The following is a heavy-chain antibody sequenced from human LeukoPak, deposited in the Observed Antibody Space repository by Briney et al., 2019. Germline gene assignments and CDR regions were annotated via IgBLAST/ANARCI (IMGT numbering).Heavy chain of an antibody. V-gene: IGHV4-39*07. CDR1: GGSISSSNFY. CDR2: IYYSGST. CDR3: ARDARVQKWFGELLKTTTYYFDY. Sequence: SETLSLTCTVSGGSISSSNFYWGWIRQPPGRGLEWIGSIYYSGSTYYNPSLKSRVSISVDTSKNQFSLKLSSVTAADTAVYYCARDARVQKWFGELLKTTTYYFDYWGQGTLVTVSS. J-gene: IGHJ4*02. D-gene: IGHD3-10*01.